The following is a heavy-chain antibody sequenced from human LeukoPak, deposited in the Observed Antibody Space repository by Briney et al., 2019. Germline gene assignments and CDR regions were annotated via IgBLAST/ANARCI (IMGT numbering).Heavy chain of an antibody. J-gene: IGHJ2*01. CDR2: IYYTGST. D-gene: IGHD5-24*01. CDR1: GGSISSYY. CDR3: ARDYESRGGYKDWYFDL. V-gene: IGHV4-59*01. Sequence: SETLSPTCTVSGGSISSYYWSWIRQPPGKGLEWIGYIYYTGSTNYNPSLKSRVTISVDTSKNQFSLKLSSVTAADTAVYYCARDYESRGGYKDWYFDLWGRGTLVTVSS.